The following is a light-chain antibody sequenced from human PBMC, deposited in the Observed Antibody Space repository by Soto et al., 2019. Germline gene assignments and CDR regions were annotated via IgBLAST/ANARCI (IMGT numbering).Light chain of an antibody. CDR1: QSVSYN. CDR3: QQYKNWPPLT. J-gene: IGKJ4*01. V-gene: IGKV3-15*01. CDR2: GAF. Sequence: EIVMTQYPATLSVSPGERATLSCRASQSVSYNLAWYQQKPCQGPRLLIYGAFTRATGIPARFSGSGSGTEFTLTISSLQSEDFAVYYCQQYKNWPPLTFGGGTKVDLK.